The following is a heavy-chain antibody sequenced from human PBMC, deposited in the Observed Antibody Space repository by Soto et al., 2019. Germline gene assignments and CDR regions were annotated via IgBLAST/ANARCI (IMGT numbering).Heavy chain of an antibody. Sequence: QVQLVESGGGVVQPGRSLRLSCAAPGFTFSSYAMHWVRQAPGKGLEWVAVISYDGSNKYYADSVKGRFTISRDNSKNTLYLQMNSLRAEDTAVYYCASQMGATKRWGAFDIWGQGTMVTVSS. CDR3: ASQMGATKRWGAFDI. D-gene: IGHD1-26*01. V-gene: IGHV3-30-3*01. CDR2: ISYDGSNK. J-gene: IGHJ3*02. CDR1: GFTFSSYA.